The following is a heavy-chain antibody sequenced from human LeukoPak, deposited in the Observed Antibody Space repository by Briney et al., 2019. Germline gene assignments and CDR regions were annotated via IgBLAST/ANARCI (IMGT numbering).Heavy chain of an antibody. V-gene: IGHV3-20*01. Sequence: GGSLRLSCAASGFTFDDYGMGWVRHAPGKGVEWVSGINWNGGSTVYADSVKGGFTISRDNAKNSLYLQMNSLRAEDAALYHCARDRGDYSNYRGFDYWGQGTLVTVSS. J-gene: IGHJ4*02. CDR1: GFTFDDYG. CDR3: ARDRGDYSNYRGFDY. D-gene: IGHD4-11*01. CDR2: INWNGGST.